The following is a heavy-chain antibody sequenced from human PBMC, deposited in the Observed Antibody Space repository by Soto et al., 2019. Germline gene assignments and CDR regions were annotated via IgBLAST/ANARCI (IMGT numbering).Heavy chain of an antibody. D-gene: IGHD6-13*01. CDR1: GFTFSSYG. V-gene: IGHV3-30*18. J-gene: IGHJ6*02. Sequence: QVQLVESGGGVVQPGRSLRLSCAASGFTFSSYGMHWVRQAPGKGLEWVAVISYDGGNKYYADSVKGRFTISRDNSKNTLYLQMNSLRAEDTAVYYCAKDIAAARGGEGYGMDVWGQGTTVTVSS. CDR2: ISYDGGNK. CDR3: AKDIAAARGGEGYGMDV.